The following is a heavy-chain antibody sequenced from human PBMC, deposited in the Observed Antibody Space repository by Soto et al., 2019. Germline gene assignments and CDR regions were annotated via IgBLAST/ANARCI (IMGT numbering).Heavy chain of an antibody. CDR2: MYNTGST. Sequence: PSETLSLTCTVSGGSISGYYWSWIRQPPGKGLEWIGYMYNTGSTVYNPSFKSRVTISVDTSKNQFSLKLNSVTAADTAVYYCARVLWGYCGTDCYPRAVGGQGTTVPVPS. V-gene: IGHV4-59*01. CDR3: ARVLWGYCGTDCYPRAV. D-gene: IGHD2-21*02. CDR1: GGSISGYY. J-gene: IGHJ6*02.